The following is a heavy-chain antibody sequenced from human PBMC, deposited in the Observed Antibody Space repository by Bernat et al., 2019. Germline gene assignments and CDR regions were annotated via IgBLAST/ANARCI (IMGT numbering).Heavy chain of an antibody. Sequence: QLQPVESGGGVVQPGRSLRLSCAASGFTFSSYAMHWVRQAPGKGLEWEAVISYDGSNKYYAESVKGRFTISRDNSKNTLYLQMNSLRAEDTAVYYCARDNRKEEGYLDYWGQGTLVTVSS. CDR2: ISYDGSNK. D-gene: IGHD1-14*01. J-gene: IGHJ4*02. CDR1: GFTFSSYA. V-gene: IGHV3-30-3*01. CDR3: ARDNRKEEGYLDY.